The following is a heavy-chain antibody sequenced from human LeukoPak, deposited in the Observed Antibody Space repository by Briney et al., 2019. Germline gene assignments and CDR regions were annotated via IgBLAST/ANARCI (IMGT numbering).Heavy chain of an antibody. Sequence: GGSLRLSCAASGFTFSSYAMHWVRQAPGKGLEWVAVISYDGSNKYYADSVKGRFTISRDNSKNTLYLQMNSLRAEDTAVYYCASGGDDFWSGYYTGDAFDIWGQGTMVTVYS. CDR2: ISYDGSNK. CDR3: ASGGDDFWSGYYTGDAFDI. D-gene: IGHD3-3*01. V-gene: IGHV3-30*01. CDR1: GFTFSSYA. J-gene: IGHJ3*02.